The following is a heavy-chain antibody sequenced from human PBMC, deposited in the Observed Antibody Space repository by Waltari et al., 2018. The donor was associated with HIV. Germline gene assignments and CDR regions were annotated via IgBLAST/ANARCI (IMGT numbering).Heavy chain of an antibody. CDR3: AFVVVPAARPRPYYYGMDV. CDR1: GGTFSSYA. Sequence: QVQLVQSGAEVKKPGSSVKVSCKASGGTFSSYAISWVRQAPGQGLEWMGGIIPIFGTANYAQKFQGRVTITADESTSTAYMELSSLRSEDTAVYYCAFVVVPAARPRPYYYGMDVWGQGTTVTVSS. J-gene: IGHJ6*02. D-gene: IGHD2-2*01. CDR2: IIPIFGTA. V-gene: IGHV1-69*01.